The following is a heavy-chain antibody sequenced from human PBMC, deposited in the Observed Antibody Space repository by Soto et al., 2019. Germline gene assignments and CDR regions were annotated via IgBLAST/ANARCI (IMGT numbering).Heavy chain of an antibody. Sequence: QITLKASGPTLVKPTQTLTLTCTFSGFSLNTSGVGVGWIRQPPGKALEWLALIYWDDDKRYSPSLKSRLTITKDTSKNQVVLTMTNMDPVDTGKYYCAHRPYGDYPIAYWGQGTLVTVSS. V-gene: IGHV2-5*02. J-gene: IGHJ4*02. CDR2: IYWDDDK. CDR3: AHRPYGDYPIAY. D-gene: IGHD4-17*01. CDR1: GFSLNTSGVG.